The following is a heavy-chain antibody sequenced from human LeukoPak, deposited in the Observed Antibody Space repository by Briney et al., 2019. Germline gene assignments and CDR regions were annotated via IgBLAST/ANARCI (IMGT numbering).Heavy chain of an antibody. Sequence: ASVKVSCKTSGYTFTNYYMHWVRQAPGQGLEWMGIINPSGGSTNYVQKFQGRVTMTRDTSTSTVSMELGSLRSEDTAVYYCARDEAGDGYTNYLDYWGQGTLVTVSS. J-gene: IGHJ4*02. CDR1: GYTFTNYY. CDR3: ARDEAGDGYTNYLDY. V-gene: IGHV1-46*01. D-gene: IGHD5-24*01. CDR2: INPSGGST.